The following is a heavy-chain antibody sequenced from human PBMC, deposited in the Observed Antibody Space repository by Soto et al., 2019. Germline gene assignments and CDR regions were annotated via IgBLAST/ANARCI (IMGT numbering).Heavy chain of an antibody. J-gene: IGHJ4*02. CDR3: AGPGIRGYSSFDC. CDR2: IYYSGST. D-gene: IGHD5-12*01. V-gene: IGHV4-30-4*01. CDR1: GGSISSGDYY. Sequence: QVQLQESGPGLVKPSQTQSLTCTVSGGSISSGDYYWSWIRQPPGKGLEWIGYIYYSGSTYYNPSLKSRVTISVDTSKNQFSLKLSSVTAAETAVYYCAGPGIRGYSSFDCWGQGTLVTVSS.